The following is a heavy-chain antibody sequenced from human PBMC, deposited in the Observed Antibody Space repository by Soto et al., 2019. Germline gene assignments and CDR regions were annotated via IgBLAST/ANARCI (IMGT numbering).Heavy chain of an antibody. Sequence: SETLSLTCAVDGGSFSGYYWSWLRQPPGKGLEWIGEINQSGSTNYNPSLKSRVTISIDTSKNQFSLKVSSVTAADTAVYYCARGLNYVVYWGQGTLVTVSS. J-gene: IGHJ4*02. V-gene: IGHV4-34*01. D-gene: IGHD3-16*01. CDR2: INQSGST. CDR1: GGSFSGYY. CDR3: ARGLNYVVY.